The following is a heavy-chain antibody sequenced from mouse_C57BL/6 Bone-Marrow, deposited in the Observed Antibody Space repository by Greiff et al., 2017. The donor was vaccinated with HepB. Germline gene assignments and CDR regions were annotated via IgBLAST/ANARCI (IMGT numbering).Heavy chain of an antibody. J-gene: IGHJ1*03. CDR3: VREDGSSPYWYFDV. CDR1: GFTFNTYA. V-gene: IGHV10-3*01. Sequence: EVKVIESGGGLVQPKGSLKLSCAASGFTFNTYAMHWVRQAPGKGLEWVARIRSKSSNYATYYADSVKDRFTISRDDSQSMLYLQMNNLKTEDTAMYYCVREDGSSPYWYFDVWGTGTTVTVSS. D-gene: IGHD1-1*01. CDR2: IRSKSSNYAT.